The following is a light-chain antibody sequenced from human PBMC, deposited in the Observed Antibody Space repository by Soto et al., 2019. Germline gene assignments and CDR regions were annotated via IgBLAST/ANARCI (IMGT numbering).Light chain of an antibody. J-gene: IGLJ3*02. CDR2: DVN. CDR3: CSYAGSFTWV. V-gene: IGLV2-11*01. CDR1: SSDVGGYNS. Sequence: QSALTQPRSVSGSPGQSVTISCTGTSSDVGGYNSVSWYQQHPSKAPRLMIYDVNKRPSGVPDRFFGSKSGSTASLTISGLQAEDEADYYCCSYAGSFTWVVGGGTQLTVL.